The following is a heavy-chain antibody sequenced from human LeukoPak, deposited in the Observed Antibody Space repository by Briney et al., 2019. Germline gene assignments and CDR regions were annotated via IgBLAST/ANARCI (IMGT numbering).Heavy chain of an antibody. CDR1: GLIFDDCA. Sequence: PGGSLRLSCAASGLIFDDCAMHWVRQVPGNGLEWVSGISWNSGSVGYADSVKGRFTISRDNARNSLYLQMNNLRAEDTGMYYCAKTRFKEYASGTCFDYWGQGTLVTVSS. CDR3: AKTRFKEYASGTCFDY. D-gene: IGHD3-10*01. J-gene: IGHJ4*02. V-gene: IGHV3-9*01. CDR2: ISWNSGSV.